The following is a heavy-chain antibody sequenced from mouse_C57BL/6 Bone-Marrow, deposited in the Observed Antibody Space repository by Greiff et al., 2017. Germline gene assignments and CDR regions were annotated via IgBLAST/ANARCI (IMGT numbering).Heavy chain of an antibody. CDR3: ARYGGGFAY. CDR2: IRNKANGYTT. CDR1: GFPFTAYY. J-gene: IGHJ3*01. V-gene: IGHV7-3*01. Sequence: EVMLVESGGGLVQPGGSLSLSCAVSGFPFTAYYMSWFRQPPGKALEWLGFIRNKANGYTTEYSASVKGRFTISRDNSQRILYLQINALRAEDSATYYCARYGGGFAYWGQGTLVTVSA.